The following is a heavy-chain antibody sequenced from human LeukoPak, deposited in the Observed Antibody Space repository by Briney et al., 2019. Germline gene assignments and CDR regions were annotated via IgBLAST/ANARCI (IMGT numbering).Heavy chain of an antibody. V-gene: IGHV1-2*02. Sequence: ASVKVSCKASGYTFTGYYMHWVRQAPGQGLEWMGWINPNSGGTNYAQKFQGRVTMTRDTSISTAHMELSRLRSDDTAVYYCARGRGHIVVVTAPRRGNWFDPWGQGTLVTVSS. D-gene: IGHD2-21*02. CDR1: GYTFTGYY. J-gene: IGHJ5*02. CDR3: ARGRGHIVVVTAPRRGNWFDP. CDR2: INPNSGGT.